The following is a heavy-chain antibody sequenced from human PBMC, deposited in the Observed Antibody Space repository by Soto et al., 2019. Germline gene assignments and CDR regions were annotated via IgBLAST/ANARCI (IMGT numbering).Heavy chain of an antibody. J-gene: IGHJ6*02. CDR3: ATGERGKYDSYGLDV. D-gene: IGHD3-10*01. Sequence: EVQLLESGGGLVQPGGSLRLSCAASGLTFSRYAMSWVRQDPGKGLEWVSTISGSGGSIYYADPVKGRFIISRDNSKNTLYLQMNSRRAEDTAVYYCATGERGKYDSYGLDVWGQGTTVTVSS. CDR1: GLTFSRYA. CDR2: ISGSGGSI. V-gene: IGHV3-23*01.